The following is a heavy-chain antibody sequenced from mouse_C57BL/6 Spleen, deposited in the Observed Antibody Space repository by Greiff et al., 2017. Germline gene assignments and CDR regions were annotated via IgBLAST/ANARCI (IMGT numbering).Heavy chain of an antibody. Sequence: QVQLQQSGPELVKPGASVKISCKASGYAFSSSWMNWVKQRPGKGLEWIGRIYPGDGDTNYNGKFKGKATLTADKSSSTAYMQLSSLTSEDSAVYFCASQIYDGNFYYAMDYWGQGTSVTVSS. CDR3: ASQIYDGNFYYAMDY. CDR1: GYAFSSSW. V-gene: IGHV1-82*01. D-gene: IGHD2-1*01. CDR2: IYPGDGDT. J-gene: IGHJ4*01.